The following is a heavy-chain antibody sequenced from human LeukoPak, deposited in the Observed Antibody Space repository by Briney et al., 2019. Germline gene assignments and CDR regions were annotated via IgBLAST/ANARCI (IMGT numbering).Heavy chain of an antibody. J-gene: IGHJ5*02. D-gene: IGHD2-15*01. Sequence: ASVKVSCKASGYTFTSYGISWVRQAPGQGLEWMGWISAYNGNTNYAQKLQGRVTMTTDTSTSTAYMEQRSLRSDDTAVYYCARANIVVVVAARMGNWFDPWGQGTLVTVSS. V-gene: IGHV1-18*01. CDR1: GYTFTSYG. CDR3: ARANIVVVVAARMGNWFDP. CDR2: ISAYNGNT.